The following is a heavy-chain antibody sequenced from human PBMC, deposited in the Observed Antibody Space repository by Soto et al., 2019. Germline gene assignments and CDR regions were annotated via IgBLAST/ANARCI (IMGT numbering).Heavy chain of an antibody. V-gene: IGHV3-21*02. D-gene: IGHD3-10*01. J-gene: IGHJ3*01. CDR1: GFRFNTYT. Sequence: EVKLVESGGSLVKPGGSLRLSCAASGFRFNTYTMNWIRQAPGKGLEWVSSIYIGSNFIYYGESVKGRFSISRDDAQDSMFLQMASLRAEDPATYYCARISSGAGAFDLWGRGTKVAVSS. CDR3: ARISSGAGAFDL. CDR2: IYIGSNFI.